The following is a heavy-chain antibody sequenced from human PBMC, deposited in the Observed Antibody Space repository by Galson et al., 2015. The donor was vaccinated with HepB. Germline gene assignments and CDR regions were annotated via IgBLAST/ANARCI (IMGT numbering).Heavy chain of an antibody. Sequence: ETLSLTCTVAGGSISSSSYYWGWIRQPPGKELEWIGSIYYSGSTYHNPSLKSRVTISVDTSKNQFSLKLSSVTAADAAVYYCASVSGYCSSTSCYLGWFDPWGQGTLVTVSS. V-gene: IGHV4-39*07. D-gene: IGHD2-2*01. CDR1: GGSISSSSYY. CDR2: IYYSGST. J-gene: IGHJ5*02. CDR3: ASVSGYCSSTSCYLGWFDP.